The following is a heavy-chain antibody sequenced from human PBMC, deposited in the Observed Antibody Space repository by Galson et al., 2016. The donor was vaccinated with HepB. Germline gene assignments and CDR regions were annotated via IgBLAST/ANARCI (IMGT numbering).Heavy chain of an antibody. Sequence: SLRLSCAASGFTFKYHAMSWVRQAPGSGLEWVAVISDGGTAHYAEPVKGRFTISRDNSKNTVYLQMDSLRAEDRAEYYCARVSGPWVGVPAAKVYFDFWGQGTLVIVSS. D-gene: IGHD2-2*01. CDR1: GFTFKYHA. J-gene: IGHJ4*02. CDR2: ISDGGTA. V-gene: IGHV3-23*01. CDR3: ARVSGPWVGVPAAKVYFDF.